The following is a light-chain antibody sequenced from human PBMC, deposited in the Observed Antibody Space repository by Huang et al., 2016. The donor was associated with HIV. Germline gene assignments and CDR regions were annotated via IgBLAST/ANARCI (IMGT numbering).Light chain of an antibody. CDR2: WAS. Sequence: DIVMTQSPDSLAVSLGERATIHCKSSQSVLYSSNNNNYIAWYQQKPGQHPKLLIYWASTRESGVPDRFSGSGSGTDFTLTISSLQAEDVAVYYCQQYYSTPPTFGGGTKVEIK. CDR1: QSVLYSSNNNNY. V-gene: IGKV4-1*01. CDR3: QQYYSTPPT. J-gene: IGKJ4*01.